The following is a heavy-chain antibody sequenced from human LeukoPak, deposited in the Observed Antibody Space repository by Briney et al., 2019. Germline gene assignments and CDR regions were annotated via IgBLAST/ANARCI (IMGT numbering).Heavy chain of an antibody. CDR2: IYTSGST. CDR1: GGSISSGADD. V-gene: IGHV4-61*02. D-gene: IGHD3-3*01. J-gene: IGHJ4*02. CDR3: ARDVYDFWSGYYD. Sequence: SETLSLTCTVSGGSISSGADDYDWIRQPGGRGLEWIVRIYTSGSTNYNPSLKSRLTISVDTSKTQFSPKLSSVTAADTAVYYCARDVYDFWSGYYDWGPGTLVTVSS.